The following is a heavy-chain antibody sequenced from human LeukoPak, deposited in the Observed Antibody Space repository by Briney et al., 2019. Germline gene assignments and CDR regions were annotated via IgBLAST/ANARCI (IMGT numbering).Heavy chain of an antibody. CDR3: AKRVTASPYSVGDV. CDR1: VFPFSDFA. D-gene: IGHD2-21*02. V-gene: IGHV3-30*18. Sequence: QPRRPLRPPCAASVFPFSDFAIPWVRRAPGTGLEWVGYILYDESWKTYADSVRGRSTLSRDNSNTMLYLQINSLRAQNTAFYYCAKRVTASPYSVGDVWGQGTTVTVSS. CDR2: ILYDESWK. J-gene: IGHJ6*02.